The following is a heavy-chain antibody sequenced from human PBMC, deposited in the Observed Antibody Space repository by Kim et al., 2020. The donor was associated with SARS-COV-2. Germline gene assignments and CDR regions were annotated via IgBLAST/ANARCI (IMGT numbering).Heavy chain of an antibody. CDR2: ISSSSSYI. CDR3: ARDPIAVAAFDY. D-gene: IGHD6-19*01. CDR1: GFIFSSYN. V-gene: IGHV3-21*01. J-gene: IGHJ4*02. Sequence: GGSLRLSCAASGFIFSSYNMNWVRQAPGKGLEWVSSISSSSSYIYYADSVKGRFTISRDNAKNSLYLQMNSLRTEDTAVYYCARDPIAVAAFDYCGQGTLVTVSS.